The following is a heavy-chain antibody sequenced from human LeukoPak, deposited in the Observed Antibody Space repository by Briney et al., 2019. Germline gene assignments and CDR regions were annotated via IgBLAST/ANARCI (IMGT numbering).Heavy chain of an antibody. Sequence: GGSLRLSCAASGFTFSSYSMNWVRQAPGKGLEWVSYISSGSTTIYYADSVKGRFTISRDNAQNSVYLQMNSLRAEDTAVYYCARDSCGGDCSGRFDPWGQGTLVTVSS. J-gene: IGHJ5*02. V-gene: IGHV3-48*01. CDR1: GFTFSSYS. D-gene: IGHD2-21*02. CDR2: ISSGSTTI. CDR3: ARDSCGGDCSGRFDP.